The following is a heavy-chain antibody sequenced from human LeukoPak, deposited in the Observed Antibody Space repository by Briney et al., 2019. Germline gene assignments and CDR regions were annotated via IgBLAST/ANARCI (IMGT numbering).Heavy chain of an antibody. Sequence: TGGSLRLSCAASGFSFSNYAMSWVRQAPGKGLEWVSAISGSGGSTYYADSAKGRFTISRDNSKNTLYLQMNSLRAEDTAVYYCAKDSYGDYGRIDYWGQGTLVTVSS. CDR3: AKDSYGDYGRIDY. V-gene: IGHV3-23*01. J-gene: IGHJ4*02. CDR1: GFSFSNYA. D-gene: IGHD4-17*01. CDR2: ISGSGGST.